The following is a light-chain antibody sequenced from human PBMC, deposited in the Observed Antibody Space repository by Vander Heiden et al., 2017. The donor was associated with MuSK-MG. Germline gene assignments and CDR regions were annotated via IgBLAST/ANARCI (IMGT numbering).Light chain of an antibody. CDR3: AAWDDSLSALYV. V-gene: IGLV1-47*01. J-gene: IGLJ1*01. CDR2: RNN. CDR1: SSNIGSNY. Sequence: QSVLTQPPSASGNPGQRVTISCSGSSSNIGSNYEYWYQQLPGTAPKLLMYRNNQRPSGVPDRFSGSKSGTSASLAISGLRSEDEADYYCAAWDDSLSALYVFGTGTKVTVL.